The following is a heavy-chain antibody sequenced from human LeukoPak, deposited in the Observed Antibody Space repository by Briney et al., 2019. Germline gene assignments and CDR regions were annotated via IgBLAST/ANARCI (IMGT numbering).Heavy chain of an antibody. CDR2: INSDGSDT. V-gene: IGHV3-74*01. Sequence: HPGGSLRLSCAASGFTFSSHWMHWVRQAPGKGLVWVSRINSDGSDTSYADSVKGRFTISRDNAKSTLFLQMNSLRSEDTAVYYCARVQYTSSWYVDYWGQGTLVTVSS. D-gene: IGHD6-13*01. CDR1: GFTFSSHW. J-gene: IGHJ4*02. CDR3: ARVQYTSSWYVDY.